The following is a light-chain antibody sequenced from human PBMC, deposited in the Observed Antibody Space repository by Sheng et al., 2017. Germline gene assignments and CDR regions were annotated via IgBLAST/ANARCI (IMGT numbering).Light chain of an antibody. CDR3: SSFTGSHSVV. J-gene: IGLJ2*01. CDR2: GST. Sequence: QSVLTQPPSLSGAPGQRVTISCTGNSANIGADYDVHWYQQFPGAAPKLLIYGSTNRPSGVPNRFSGSRSGNTASLTVSGLQAEDEADYYCSSFTGSHSVVFGGGTKLTVV. V-gene: IGLV1-40*01. CDR1: SANIGADYD.